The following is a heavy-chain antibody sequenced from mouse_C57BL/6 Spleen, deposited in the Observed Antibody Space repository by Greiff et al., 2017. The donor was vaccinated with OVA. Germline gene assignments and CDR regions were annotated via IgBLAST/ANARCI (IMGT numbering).Heavy chain of an antibody. CDR2: ISDGGSYT. D-gene: IGHD1-1*02. Sequence: EVHLVESGGGLVKPGGSLKLSCAASGFTFSSYAMSWVRQTPEKRLEWVATISDGGSYTYYPDNVKGRFTISRDNAKNNLYLQMSHLKSEDTAMYYCARDWVGAMDYWGQGTSVTVSS. CDR1: GFTFSSYA. J-gene: IGHJ4*01. CDR3: ARDWVGAMDY. V-gene: IGHV5-4*01.